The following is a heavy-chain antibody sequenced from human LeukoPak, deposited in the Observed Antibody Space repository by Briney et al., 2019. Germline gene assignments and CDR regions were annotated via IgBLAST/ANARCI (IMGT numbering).Heavy chain of an antibody. CDR2: ISGSGGST. CDR1: GFTFSSYA. CDR3: AKDRYSSGWYGNRIDY. V-gene: IGHV3-23*01. J-gene: IGHJ4*02. Sequence: PGGSLRLSCAASGFTFSSYAMSWVRQAPGEGLEWVSAISGSGGSTYYADSVKGRFTISRDNSKNTLYLQMNSLRAEDTAVYYCAKDRYSSGWYGNRIDYWGQGTLVTVSS. D-gene: IGHD6-19*01.